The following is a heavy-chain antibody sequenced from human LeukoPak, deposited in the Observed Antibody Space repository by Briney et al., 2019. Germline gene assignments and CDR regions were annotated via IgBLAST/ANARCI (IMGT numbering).Heavy chain of an antibody. V-gene: IGHV3-21*01. J-gene: IGHJ4*02. CDR1: GFTFSSYS. Sequence: GGSLRLSCAASGFTFSSYSMNWVRQAPEKGLEWVSSVSSSSSYIYYADSVKGRFTITRDNAKNALYLQMNSLRAEDTAVYYCARDRSMIAAAEFDYWGQGTLVTVSS. D-gene: IGHD6-13*01. CDR3: ARDRSMIAAAEFDY. CDR2: VSSSSSYI.